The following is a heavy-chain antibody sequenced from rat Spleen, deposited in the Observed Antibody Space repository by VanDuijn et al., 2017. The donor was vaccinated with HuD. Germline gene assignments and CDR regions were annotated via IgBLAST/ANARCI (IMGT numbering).Heavy chain of an antibody. CDR2: MWSGGST. J-gene: IGHJ2*01. D-gene: IGHD5-1*01. V-gene: IGHV2-45*01. CDR3: ARGGLGALDY. CDR1: GFSLTSYN. Sequence: QVQLKESGPGLVQPSETLSLTCTVSGFSLTSYNVHWVRQPPGKGREWMGVMWSGGSTDYNSALKSRLSISRDTSKNQVFLKMNSLQSEDTTTYYGARGGLGALDYWGQGVMVTVSS.